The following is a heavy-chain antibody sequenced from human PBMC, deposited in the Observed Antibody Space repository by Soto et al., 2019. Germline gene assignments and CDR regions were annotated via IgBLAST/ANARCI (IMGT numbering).Heavy chain of an antibody. CDR2: IDNSGNT. J-gene: IGHJ4*02. Sequence: SETLSLTCPVSGGSISSYYWSWVRQPPGKGLEWIAYIDNSGNTNYNPSLKSRVTISVDASKNQFSLKLSSVTAADTAVYYCARRTYSGSSYYFDYWGQGTQVTVSS. V-gene: IGHV4-4*09. CDR3: ARRTYSGSSYYFDY. CDR1: GGSISSYY. D-gene: IGHD5-12*01.